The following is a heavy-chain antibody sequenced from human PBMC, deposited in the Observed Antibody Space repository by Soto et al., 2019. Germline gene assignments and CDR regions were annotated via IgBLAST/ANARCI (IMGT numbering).Heavy chain of an antibody. CDR2: INPSGGST. D-gene: IGHD6-19*01. CDR1: GYTFTSYY. V-gene: IGHV1-46*01. Sequence: ASVKVSCKASGYTFTSYYMHWVRQAPGQGLEWMGIINPSGGSTSYAQKFQGRVTMTRDTSTSTAYMELRSLRSDDTAVYYGARYKAVAGYFDYWGQGNLVTVSS. CDR3: ARYKAVAGYFDY. J-gene: IGHJ4*02.